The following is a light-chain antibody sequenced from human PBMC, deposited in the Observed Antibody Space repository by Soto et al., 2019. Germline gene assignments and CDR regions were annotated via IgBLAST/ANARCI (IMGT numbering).Light chain of an antibody. CDR3: QQYNSHWT. V-gene: IGKV1-5*01. CDR2: DAS. J-gene: IGKJ1*01. CDR1: QSISRW. Sequence: DIQMTQSPSTLSASVGDRVTISCRASQSISRWLAWYQQNPGKAPNLLIYDASSLQSGVPSRFSGIGSGTEFTLTISILQPDDFSTYYCQQYNSHWTFGQGTKVDIK.